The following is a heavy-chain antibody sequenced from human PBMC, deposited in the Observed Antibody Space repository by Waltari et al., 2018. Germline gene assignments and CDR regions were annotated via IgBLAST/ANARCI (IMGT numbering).Heavy chain of an antibody. D-gene: IGHD3-22*01. Sequence: QLQLQESGPGLVTPSETLPLTCTVSGGSISSSSSYWGWIRLPPGKGLEWIGGIYYSGSTYYNPTLKSRVTISVDTSKNQFSLKLSSVTAADTAVYYCARHFNYYDSSGYPTPFDYWGQGTLVTVSS. CDR1: GGSISSSSSY. CDR2: IYYSGST. J-gene: IGHJ4*02. V-gene: IGHV4-39*01. CDR3: ARHFNYYDSSGYPTPFDY.